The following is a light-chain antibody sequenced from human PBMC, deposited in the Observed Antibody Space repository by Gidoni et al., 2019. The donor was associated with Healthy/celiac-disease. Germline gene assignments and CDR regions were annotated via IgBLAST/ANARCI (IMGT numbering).Light chain of an antibody. V-gene: IGKV3-15*01. CDR2: GAS. CDR3: QQYNNWLWT. Sequence: DIVMTQSPATLSVSPGERATLSCRASQSVSSNLAWYQQKPGQAPRLLIYGASTRATGIPARFSGSGSGTEFTLTISSLQSEDFAVYYCQQYNNWLWTFGQXTKVEIK. CDR1: QSVSSN. J-gene: IGKJ1*01.